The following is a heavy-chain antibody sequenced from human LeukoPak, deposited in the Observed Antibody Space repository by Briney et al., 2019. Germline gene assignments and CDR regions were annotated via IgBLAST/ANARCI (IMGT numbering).Heavy chain of an antibody. D-gene: IGHD2-2*01. CDR1: GGFFSIANYF. Sequence: SETLSLTCTVSGGFFSIANYFWTLIRQPPGKGLEWIGEINHSGRPNYNPTLKSRVTISVDISKNVCSLKLTSVTAVDTAVYYCVQSTDQYFYGMDVWGQGTSVTVSS. CDR3: VQSTDQYFYGMDV. J-gene: IGHJ6*02. V-gene: IGHV4-34*01. CDR2: INHSGRP.